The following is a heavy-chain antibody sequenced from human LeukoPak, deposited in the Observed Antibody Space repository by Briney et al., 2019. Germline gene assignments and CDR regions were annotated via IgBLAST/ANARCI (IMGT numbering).Heavy chain of an antibody. J-gene: IGHJ5*02. V-gene: IGHV4-4*07. CDR3: ARNYYGSGSYWGGHNWFDP. D-gene: IGHD3-10*01. CDR1: GGSISSYY. Sequence: PSETLSLTCTVSGGSISSYYWSWIRQPAGKGLEWIGRIYTSGSTNYNPSLKSRVTMSVDTSKNQFSLKLSSVTAADTAVYYCARNYYGSGSYWGGHNWFDPWGQGTLVTVSS. CDR2: IYTSGST.